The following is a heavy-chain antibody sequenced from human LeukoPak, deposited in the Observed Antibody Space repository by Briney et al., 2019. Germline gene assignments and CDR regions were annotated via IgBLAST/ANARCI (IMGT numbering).Heavy chain of an antibody. V-gene: IGHV4-39*07. D-gene: IGHD6-19*01. Sequence: SETLSLTCTVSGGSISSSSYYWGWIRQPPGKGLEWIGSIYYSGSTYYNPSLKSRVTISVDTSKNQFSLKLSSVTAADTAVYYCASGGKWLDVDYWGQGTLVTVSS. CDR2: IYYSGST. J-gene: IGHJ4*02. CDR1: GGSISSSSYY. CDR3: ASGGKWLDVDY.